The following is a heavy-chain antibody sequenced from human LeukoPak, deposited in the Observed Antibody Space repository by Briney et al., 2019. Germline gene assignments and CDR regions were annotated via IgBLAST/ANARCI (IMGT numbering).Heavy chain of an antibody. CDR2: IYPGDSDT. J-gene: IGHJ3*02. CDR1: GYSFTSYW. Sequence: GESLKISCKGSGYSFTSYWIGWVRQMSGKGLEWMGIIYPGDSDTRYSPSFQGQVTISADKSISTAYLQWGSLKASDTAMYYCARPVEMATISAFDIWGQGTMVTVSS. D-gene: IGHD5-24*01. CDR3: ARPVEMATISAFDI. V-gene: IGHV5-51*01.